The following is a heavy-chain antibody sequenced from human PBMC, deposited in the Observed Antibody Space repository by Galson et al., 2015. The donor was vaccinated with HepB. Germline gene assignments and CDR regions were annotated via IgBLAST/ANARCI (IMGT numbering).Heavy chain of an antibody. J-gene: IGHJ4*02. Sequence: SLRLSCAASGFTFSSYAMHWVRQAPGKGLEWVAVISYDGSNKYYADSVKGRFTISRDNSKNTLYLQMNSLRAEDTAVYYCASSSTGGDYYFDYWGQGTLVTVSS. CDR2: ISYDGSNK. CDR3: ASSSTGGDYYFDY. D-gene: IGHD6-6*01. V-gene: IGHV3-30-3*01. CDR1: GFTFSSYA.